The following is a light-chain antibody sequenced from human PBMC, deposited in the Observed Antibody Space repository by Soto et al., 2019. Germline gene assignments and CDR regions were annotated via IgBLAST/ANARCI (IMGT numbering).Light chain of an antibody. J-gene: IGKJ1*01. V-gene: IGKV1-5*03. CDR2: EAS. CDR1: QSISNL. Sequence: DIQMTQSPSTLSASVGDRVTITCRASQSISNLLAWYQQKPGKAPKLLIYEASSLESGVPSRFSGSGSGTEFTLTISSLQPDDFATYYCQQYNSYDTFGEGLKVEIK. CDR3: QQYNSYDT.